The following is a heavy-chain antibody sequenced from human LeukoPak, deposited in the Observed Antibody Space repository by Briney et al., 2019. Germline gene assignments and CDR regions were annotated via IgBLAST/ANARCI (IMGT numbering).Heavy chain of an antibody. CDR3: AKLIQWSDTFDL. D-gene: IGHD2-15*01. V-gene: IGHV4-59*08. CDR2: IYYSGST. CDR1: GGSISSYY. J-gene: IGHJ3*01. Sequence: PSETLSLTCTVSGGSISSYYWSWIRQPPGKGLEWIAYIYYSGSTNYNPSLKSRVTISVDTSKSQFSLKLSSVTAADTAVYYCAKLIQWSDTFDLWGQGTMVTVSS.